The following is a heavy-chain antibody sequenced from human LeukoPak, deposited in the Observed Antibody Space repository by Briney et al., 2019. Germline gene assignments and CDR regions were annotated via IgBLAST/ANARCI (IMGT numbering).Heavy chain of an antibody. CDR1: GFTFGDYA. CDR2: IRSKAYGGTT. Sequence: GRSLRLSCTASGFTFGDYAMSWVRQAPGKGLEWVGFIRSKAYGGTTEYAASVKGRFTISRDDSKSIAYLQMNSLKTEDTAVYYCTRFREVVPAAITGWFDPWGRGTLVTVSS. V-gene: IGHV3-49*04. J-gene: IGHJ5*02. D-gene: IGHD2-2*02. CDR3: TRFREVVPAAITGWFDP.